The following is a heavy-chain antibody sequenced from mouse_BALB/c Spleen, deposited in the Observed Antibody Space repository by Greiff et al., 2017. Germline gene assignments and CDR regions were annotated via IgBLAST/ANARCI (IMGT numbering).Heavy chain of an antibody. Sequence: VQLKESGAELVKPGASVKLSCTASGFNIKDTYMHWVKQRPEQGLEWIGRIDPANGNTKYDPKFQGKATITADTSSNTAYLQLSSLTSEDTAVYYCARQYEGYAMDYWGQGTSVTVSS. CDR3: ARQYEGYAMDY. CDR2: IDPANGNT. V-gene: IGHV14-3*02. CDR1: GFNIKDTY. J-gene: IGHJ4*01. D-gene: IGHD2-14*01.